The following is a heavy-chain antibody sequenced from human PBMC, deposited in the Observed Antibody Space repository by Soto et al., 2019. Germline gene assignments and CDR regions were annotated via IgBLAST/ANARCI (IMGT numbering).Heavy chain of an antibody. CDR1: GYSISSGYY. Sequence: ASETLSLTCAVSGYSISSGYYWGWIRQPPGKGLEWIGSIYHSGSTYYNPSLKSRVTISVDTSKNQFSLKLSSVTAADTAVYYCARGSTTVWVNWFDPWGQGTLVTVSS. D-gene: IGHD4-17*01. CDR3: ARGSTTVWVNWFDP. CDR2: IYHSGST. V-gene: IGHV4-38-2*01. J-gene: IGHJ5*02.